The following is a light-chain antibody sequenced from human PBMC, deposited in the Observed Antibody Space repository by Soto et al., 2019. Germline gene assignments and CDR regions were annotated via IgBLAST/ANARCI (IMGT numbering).Light chain of an antibody. CDR2: DDS. CDR3: QVWESSSDTYV. CDR1: NIGTKS. Sequence: SYELTQPPSVSVAPGQTARITCGGNNIGTKSVHWYQQKPGQAPVLVVYDDSGRPSGIPERFSGSNSGNTATLTISRVEAGDETDYYCQVWESSSDTYVFGHGTKVTVL. V-gene: IGLV3-21*02. J-gene: IGLJ1*01.